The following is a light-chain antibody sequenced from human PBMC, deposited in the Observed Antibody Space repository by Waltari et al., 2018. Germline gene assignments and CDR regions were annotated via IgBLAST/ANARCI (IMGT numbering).Light chain of an antibody. CDR3: QQYYSSPWT. V-gene: IGKV4-1*01. J-gene: IGKJ1*01. CDR2: WAS. Sequence: DIVMTKSPDSLAVSLGERATINCQSSQSVLYSSNNKNYLVWYQQKPGQPPKLLIYWASTRESGVPDRFSGSGSGTDFTLTISSLQAEDVAVYYCQQYYSSPWTFGQGTKVEIK. CDR1: QSVLYSSNNKNY.